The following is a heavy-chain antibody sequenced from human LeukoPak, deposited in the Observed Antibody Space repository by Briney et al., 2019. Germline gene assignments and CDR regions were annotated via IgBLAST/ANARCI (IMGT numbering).Heavy chain of an antibody. V-gene: IGHV4-34*01. D-gene: IGHD4-17*01. CDR1: GGSFSGYY. CDR2: INHSGST. CDR3: ASRVGPYGDYSDY. Sequence: PSETLSLTCAAYGGSFSGYYWSWVRQPPGKGLEWIGEINHSGSTNYNPSLKSRVTISVDTSKNQFSLKLSSVTAADTAVYYCASRVGPYGDYSDYWGQGTLVTVSS. J-gene: IGHJ4*02.